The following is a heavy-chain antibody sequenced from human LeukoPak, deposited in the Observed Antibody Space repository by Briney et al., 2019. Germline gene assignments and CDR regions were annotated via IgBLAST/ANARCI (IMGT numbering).Heavy chain of an antibody. J-gene: IGHJ6*03. D-gene: IGHD2-15*01. V-gene: IGHV3-23*01. Sequence: GGSLRLSCAASGFTFSSYAMSWVRQAPGKGLEWVSAISGSGGSTYYADSVKGRFTISRDNPKNTLYLQMNSLRAEDTAVYYCAKIFGGNYYYYYMDVWGKGTTVTVSS. CDR1: GFTFSSYA. CDR3: AKIFGGNYYYYYMDV. CDR2: ISGSGGST.